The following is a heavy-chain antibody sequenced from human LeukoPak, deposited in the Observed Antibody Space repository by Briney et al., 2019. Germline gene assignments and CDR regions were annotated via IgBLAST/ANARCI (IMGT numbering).Heavy chain of an antibody. V-gene: IGHV7-4-1*02. CDR2: INTNTGNP. CDR1: GYSFTSYA. CDR3: AREFYSSSRYWFDP. J-gene: IGHJ5*02. D-gene: IGHD6-13*01. Sequence: ASVKVSCKASGYSFTSYAMNWVRQAPGQGLEWMGWINTNTGNPTYAQGFTGRFVFSLDASVSTAYLQISSLKAEDTAVYYCAREFYSSSRYWFDPWGQGTLVTVSS.